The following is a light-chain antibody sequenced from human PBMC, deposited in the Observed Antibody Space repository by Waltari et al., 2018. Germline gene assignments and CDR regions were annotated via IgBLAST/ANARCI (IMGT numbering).Light chain of an antibody. V-gene: IGLV3-21*04. CDR2: YDS. CDR3: QVWHADIDPGV. Sequence: SYVLTPPPSVPVAPGETASIPCGGANIGDYSVHWYQQTPGQAPVLVIFYDSDRPSGIPARFSGSNSGNTATLTITSVEAGDEARYYCQVWHADIDPGVFGTGTEVTVL. CDR1: NIGDYS. J-gene: IGLJ1*01.